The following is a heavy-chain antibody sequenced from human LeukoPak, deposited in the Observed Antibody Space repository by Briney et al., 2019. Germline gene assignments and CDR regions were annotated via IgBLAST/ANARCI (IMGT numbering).Heavy chain of an antibody. J-gene: IGHJ4*02. V-gene: IGHV3-23*01. Sequence: GASLRLSCAASGFTFSNYAMSWVRQAPGKGLEWVSAIVGSGGSTYYADPVKGRFTISRDNPKNTLYLQMNSLRAEDTAVYYCAKWGDYDILTGYYDSDYWGQGTLVTVSS. CDR1: GFTFSNYA. CDR2: IVGSGGST. CDR3: AKWGDYDILTGYYDSDY. D-gene: IGHD3-9*01.